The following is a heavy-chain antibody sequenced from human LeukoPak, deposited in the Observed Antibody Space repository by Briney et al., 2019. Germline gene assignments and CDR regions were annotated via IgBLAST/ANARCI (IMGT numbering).Heavy chain of an antibody. CDR2: IFYSGTT. Sequence: PSETLSLTCTVSGDSITSSTYYYWGWIRQPPGKGLEWIGSIFYSGTTYYNASLRSRVTISIDTSKNQFSLRLSSVTAADTAVYYCARDMAAAGYFDYWGQGILVTVSS. V-gene: IGHV4-39*07. CDR1: GDSITSSTYYY. J-gene: IGHJ4*02. D-gene: IGHD6-13*01. CDR3: ARDMAAAGYFDY.